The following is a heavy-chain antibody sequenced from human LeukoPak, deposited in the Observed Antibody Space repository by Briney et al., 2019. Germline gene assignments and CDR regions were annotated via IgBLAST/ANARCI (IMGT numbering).Heavy chain of an antibody. Sequence: PGGSLRLSCAASGFTFDDYAMHWVRQAPGKGLEWVSGISWNSGSIGYADSAKGRFTISRDNAKNSLYLQMNSLRAEDTALYYCAKAHYGDYAYYFDYWGQGTLVTVSS. CDR1: GFTFDDYA. D-gene: IGHD4-17*01. J-gene: IGHJ4*02. CDR2: ISWNSGSI. CDR3: AKAHYGDYAYYFDY. V-gene: IGHV3-9*01.